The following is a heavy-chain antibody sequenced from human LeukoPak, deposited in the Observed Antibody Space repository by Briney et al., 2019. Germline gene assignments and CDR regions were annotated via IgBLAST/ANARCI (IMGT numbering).Heavy chain of an antibody. Sequence: ASVKVSCKASGYTFTGYYMHWVRQAPGQGLEWMGWINPNSGATNYAQKLQGRVTMTRDTSISTAYMELSRLRSDDTGVYYCAKDYYDSSGFYLYYYYGMDVWGQGTTVTVSS. CDR3: AKDYYDSSGFYLYYYYGMDV. D-gene: IGHD3-22*01. V-gene: IGHV1-2*02. CDR1: GYTFTGYY. J-gene: IGHJ6*02. CDR2: INPNSGAT.